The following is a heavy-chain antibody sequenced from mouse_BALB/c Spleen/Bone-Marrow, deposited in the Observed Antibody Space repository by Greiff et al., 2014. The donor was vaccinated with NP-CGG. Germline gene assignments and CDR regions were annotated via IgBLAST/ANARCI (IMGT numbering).Heavy chain of an antibody. J-gene: IGHJ4*01. CDR3: TIRYYAMDY. D-gene: IGHD1-1*01. Sequence: VQLVESXAELARPGASVKMSCQASGYTFTRYTMHWEKQRPGQGLEWIGYINPSSAYTNYNQKFKDKATLTADKSSSTAYMQLSSLTSEDSAVYYCTIRYYAMDYWGQGTSVTVAS. V-gene: IGHV1-4*01. CDR1: GYTFTRYT. CDR2: INPSSAYT.